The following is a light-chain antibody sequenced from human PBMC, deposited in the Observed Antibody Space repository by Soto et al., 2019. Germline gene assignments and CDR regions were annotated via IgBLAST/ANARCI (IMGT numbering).Light chain of an antibody. Sequence: QSALTQPASVSASPGQSITISCTGTRGDIGGYNYFSWYQQHPGKAPKLMIYDVYHRPSGVSNRFSASKSGNTASLTISGLQAEDEAEYYCSSYTSSTTLVFGTVTKLTVL. CDR1: RGDIGGYNY. CDR3: SSYTSSTTLV. CDR2: DVY. J-gene: IGLJ1*01. V-gene: IGLV2-14*03.